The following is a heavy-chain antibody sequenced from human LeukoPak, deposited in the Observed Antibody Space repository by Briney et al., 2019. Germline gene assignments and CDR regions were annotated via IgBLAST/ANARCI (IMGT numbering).Heavy chain of an antibody. CDR1: GYSFTSHW. CDR3: ARGYGSGRYHFDY. D-gene: IGHD3-10*01. CDR2: IDPSDSYT. Sequence: GESLKISFKGSGYSFTSHWISWVRQMPGKGLGWMGRIDPSDSYTNYSPSFQGHVTISADKSISTAYLQWSSLKASDTAMYYCARGYGSGRYHFDYWGQGTLVTVSS. J-gene: IGHJ4*02. V-gene: IGHV5-10-1*01.